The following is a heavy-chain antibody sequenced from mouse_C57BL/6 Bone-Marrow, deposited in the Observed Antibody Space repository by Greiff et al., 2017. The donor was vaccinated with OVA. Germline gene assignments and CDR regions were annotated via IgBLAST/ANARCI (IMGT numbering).Heavy chain of an antibody. CDR1: GFNIKDDY. V-gene: IGHV14-4*01. D-gene: IGHD1-1*01. J-gene: IGHJ4*01. Sequence: EVKLVESGAELVRPGASVKLSCTASGFNIKDDYMHWVKQRPEQGLEWIGWIDPENGDTEYASKFQGKATITADTSSNTAYLQLSSLTSEDTAVYYCTTSSNYAMDYWGQGTSVTVSS. CDR3: TTSSNYAMDY. CDR2: IDPENGDT.